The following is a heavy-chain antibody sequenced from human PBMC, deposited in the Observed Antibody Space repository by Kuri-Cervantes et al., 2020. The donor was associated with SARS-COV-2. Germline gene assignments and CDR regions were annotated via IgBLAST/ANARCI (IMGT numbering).Heavy chain of an antibody. V-gene: IGHV4-59*01. CDR3: AREVEGSGAFDI. CDR1: GGSISSYY. CDR2: IYYSGST. J-gene: IGHJ3*02. Sequence: SETLSLTCTVSGGSISSYYWSWIRQPPGKGLEWIGYIYYSGSTNYNPSLKSRVTISVDTSKNQFSLKLSSVTAADTAVYYCAREVEGSGAFDIWGQGTMVTVSS.